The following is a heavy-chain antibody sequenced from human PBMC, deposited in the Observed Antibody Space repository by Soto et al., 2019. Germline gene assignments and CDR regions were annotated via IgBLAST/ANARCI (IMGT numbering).Heavy chain of an antibody. J-gene: IGHJ5*02. CDR1: GGSIISTTDY. CDR2: ISNSGST. Sequence: SETLSLTCTVSGGSIISTTDYWGWIRQPPGKGLEWIGSISNSGSTSYNPSLKSRVTISVDTSKNQFSLKLSSVTAADTAVYYCARHEEVVVAATLVGFDPWGQGTLVTVSS. V-gene: IGHV4-39*01. CDR3: ARHEEVVVAATLVGFDP. D-gene: IGHD2-15*01.